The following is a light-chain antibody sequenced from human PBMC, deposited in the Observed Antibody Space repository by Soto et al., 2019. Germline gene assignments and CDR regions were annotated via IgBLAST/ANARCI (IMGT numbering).Light chain of an antibody. Sequence: QSVLTQPPSVSAAPGPTVHIPRPGSRPQNGNNYVSWYQQLPGTAPKLLIYENNKRPSGIPDRFSGSKSGTSATLGITGLQTGDEADYYCGTWDSSLSAGGVFGGGTKLTVL. V-gene: IGLV1-51*02. J-gene: IGLJ2*01. CDR1: RPQNGNNY. CDR2: ENN. CDR3: GTWDSSLSAGGV.